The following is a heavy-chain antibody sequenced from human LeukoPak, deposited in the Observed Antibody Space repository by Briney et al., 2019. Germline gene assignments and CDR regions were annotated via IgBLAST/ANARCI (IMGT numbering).Heavy chain of an antibody. CDR2: IYHSGST. Sequence: TSETLSLTCTVSGGSISSGGYFWRWIRQPPGKGLEWIGYIYHSGSTYYNPSLKSRVTISVDRSKNQFTLKLSSVTAADTAVYYCAREDYIVVVPAAYRYMDVWGKGTTVTVSS. J-gene: IGHJ6*03. CDR3: AREDYIVVVPAAYRYMDV. D-gene: IGHD2-2*01. V-gene: IGHV4-30-2*01. CDR1: GGSISSGGYF.